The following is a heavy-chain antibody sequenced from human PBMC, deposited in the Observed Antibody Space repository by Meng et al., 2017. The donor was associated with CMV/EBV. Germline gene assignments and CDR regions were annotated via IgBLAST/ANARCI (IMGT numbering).Heavy chain of an antibody. J-gene: IGHJ4*02. CDR1: GFTFSSYG. D-gene: IGHD6-19*01. Sequence: GGSLRLSCAASGFTFSSYGMHWVRQAPGKGLEWVAFIRYDGSNKYYADSVKGRFTISRDNSKNTLYLQMNSLRAEDTAVYYCAKDGRYSSGLDYWGQGTLVTVSS. CDR2: IRYDGSNK. CDR3: AKDGRYSSGLDY. V-gene: IGHV3-30*02.